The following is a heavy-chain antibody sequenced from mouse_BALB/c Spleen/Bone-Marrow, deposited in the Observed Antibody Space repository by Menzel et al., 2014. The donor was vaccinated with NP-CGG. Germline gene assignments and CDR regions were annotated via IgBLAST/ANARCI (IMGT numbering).Heavy chain of an antibody. D-gene: IGHD2-4*01. CDR2: IWAGGST. Sequence: VQVVESGPGLVAPSQSLSITCTVSGFSLTSYGVHWVRQPPGKGLEWLGVIWAGGSTNYNSALMSRLSISKDNYKSQVFLKMNSLQTDDTAMYYCARSTMITEGFAYWGQGTLVTVSA. V-gene: IGHV2-9*02. CDR1: GFSLTSYG. CDR3: ARSTMITEGFAY. J-gene: IGHJ3*01.